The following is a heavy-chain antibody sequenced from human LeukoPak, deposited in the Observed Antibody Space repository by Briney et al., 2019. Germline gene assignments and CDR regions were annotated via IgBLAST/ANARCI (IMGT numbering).Heavy chain of an antibody. CDR1: GFTFSSYW. J-gene: IGHJ4*02. D-gene: IGHD5-18*01. V-gene: IGHV3-7*01. CDR3: AKEPVDTAMGAPFDY. Sequence: PGGSLRLSCAASGFTFSSYWMSWVRQAPGKGLEWVANIKQDGSEKYYVDSVKGRFTISRDNSKNTLYLQMNSLRAEDTAVYYCAKEPVDTAMGAPFDYWGQGTLVTVSS. CDR2: IKQDGSEK.